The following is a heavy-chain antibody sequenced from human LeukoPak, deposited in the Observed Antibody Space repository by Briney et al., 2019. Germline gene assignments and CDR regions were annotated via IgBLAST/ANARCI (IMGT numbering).Heavy chain of an antibody. D-gene: IGHD6-19*01. Sequence: GRSLRLSCAASGFTFSSYAMHWVRQAPGKGLEWVAVISYDGSNKYYADSVKGRFTISRDNSKNTLYLQMNSLRAEDTAVYYCARDTEAVAGFYYYGMDVRGQGTTVTVSS. V-gene: IGHV3-30-3*01. CDR3: ARDTEAVAGFYYYGMDV. CDR2: ISYDGSNK. CDR1: GFTFSSYA. J-gene: IGHJ6*02.